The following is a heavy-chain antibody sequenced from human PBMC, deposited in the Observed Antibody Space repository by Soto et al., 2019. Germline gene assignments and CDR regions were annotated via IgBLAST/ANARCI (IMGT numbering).Heavy chain of an antibody. Sequence: VGSLRLSCAASGFTFSSYAMSWVRQAPGKGLEWVSAISGSGGSTYYADSVKGRFTISRDNSKNTLYLQMNSLRAEDTAVYYCARPTIFGVVITYFDYWGQGTLVTVSS. CDR1: GFTFSSYA. J-gene: IGHJ4*02. CDR3: ARPTIFGVVITYFDY. D-gene: IGHD3-3*01. V-gene: IGHV3-23*01. CDR2: ISGSGGST.